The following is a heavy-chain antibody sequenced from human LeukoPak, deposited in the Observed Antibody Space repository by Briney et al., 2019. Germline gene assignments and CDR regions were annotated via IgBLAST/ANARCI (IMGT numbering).Heavy chain of an antibody. CDR1: GGSFSGYY. Sequence: SETLSLTCAVYGGSFSGYYWSWIRQPAGKGLEWIGEINHSGSTNYNPSLKSRVTISVDTSKNQFSLKLSSVTAADTAVYYCARDLLRYYYDSSGVFDYWGQGTLVTVSS. V-gene: IGHV4-34*01. D-gene: IGHD3-22*01. J-gene: IGHJ4*02. CDR2: INHSGST. CDR3: ARDLLRYYYDSSGVFDY.